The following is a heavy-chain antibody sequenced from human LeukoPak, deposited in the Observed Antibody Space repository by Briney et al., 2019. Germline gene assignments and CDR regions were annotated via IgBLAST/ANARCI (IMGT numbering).Heavy chain of an antibody. Sequence: ASVKVSCKASGYTFTSYGISWVRQAPGQGLEWMGWISPYNGNTNYAQKFQGRVTMTRDTSISTAYMELSRLRSDDTAVYYCARDLDTFWSGYYRAKYYFDYWGQGTLVTVSS. CDR3: ARDLDTFWSGYYRAKYYFDY. V-gene: IGHV1-18*01. J-gene: IGHJ4*02. D-gene: IGHD3-3*01. CDR2: ISPYNGNT. CDR1: GYTFTSYG.